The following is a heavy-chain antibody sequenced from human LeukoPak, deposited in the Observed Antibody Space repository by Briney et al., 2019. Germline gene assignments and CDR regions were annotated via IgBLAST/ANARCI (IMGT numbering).Heavy chain of an antibody. Sequence: GGSLRLSCAASGFTFSSYIMNWVRQAPGKGPEWVSSISSSSAYIYYADSVKGRFTISRDNAKSSLFLQMNSLRDEDTAVYCCATSSIALAGTVDYWGQGTLVTVSS. CDR2: ISSSSAYI. CDR3: ATSSIALAGTVDY. V-gene: IGHV3-21*01. CDR1: GFTFSSYI. D-gene: IGHD6-19*01. J-gene: IGHJ4*02.